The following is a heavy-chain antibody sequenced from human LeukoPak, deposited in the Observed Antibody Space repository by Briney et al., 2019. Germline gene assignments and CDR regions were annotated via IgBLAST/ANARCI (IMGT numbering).Heavy chain of an antibody. V-gene: IGHV3-23*01. J-gene: IGHJ4*02. CDR1: GFTFSSYA. CDR3: AKDPGGSGSYYDYFDY. D-gene: IGHD1-26*01. Sequence: PGGSLRLSCAASGFTFSSYAMSWVRQAPGKGLEWVSAISGSGGSTYYADSVKGRFTISRDNSKNTLYLQMNSLRAGDTAVYYCAKDPGGSGSYYDYFDYWGQGTLVTVSS. CDR2: ISGSGGST.